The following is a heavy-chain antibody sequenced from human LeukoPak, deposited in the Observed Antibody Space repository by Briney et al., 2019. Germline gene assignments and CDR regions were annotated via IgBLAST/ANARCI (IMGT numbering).Heavy chain of an antibody. J-gene: IGHJ5*02. Sequence: SETLSLTCAVSGGSISSGGYSWSWIRQPPGKGLEWIGYLYHSGSTYYNPSLKSRVTISVDRSKNQFSLKLSSVTAADTAVYYCARGIQEDYYGSSGYYYSWFDPWGQGTLVTVSS. D-gene: IGHD3-22*01. CDR2: LYHSGST. CDR1: GGSISSGGYS. CDR3: ARGIQEDYYGSSGYYYSWFDP. V-gene: IGHV4-30-2*01.